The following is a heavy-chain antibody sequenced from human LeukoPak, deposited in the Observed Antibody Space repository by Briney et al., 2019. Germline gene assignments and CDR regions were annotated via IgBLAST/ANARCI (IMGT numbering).Heavy chain of an antibody. Sequence: GGSLRPSCAASGFTVSSNYMSWVRQAPGKGLEWVSVIYSGGSTYYADSVKGRFTISRDNSKNTLYLQMNSLRAEDTAVYYCARAEAGGAFDIWGQGTMVTVSS. CDR3: ARAEAGGAFDI. D-gene: IGHD1-26*01. J-gene: IGHJ3*02. V-gene: IGHV3-66*02. CDR1: GFTVSSNY. CDR2: IYSGGST.